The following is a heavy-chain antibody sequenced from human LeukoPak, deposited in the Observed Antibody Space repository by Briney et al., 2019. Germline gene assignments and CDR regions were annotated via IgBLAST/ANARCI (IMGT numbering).Heavy chain of an antibody. V-gene: IGHV3-23*01. Sequence: PGGSLRLSCAGSGFPFSIYGMNWVRQAPGKGLEWVSGISPGGGPTYYADSVKGRFTISRDNSKNTLYLQMNSPRAEDTAAYYCAKDGNWARFENWGQGTLVTVSS. D-gene: IGHD7-27*01. CDR1: GFPFSIYG. CDR3: AKDGNWARFEN. CDR2: ISPGGGPT. J-gene: IGHJ4*02.